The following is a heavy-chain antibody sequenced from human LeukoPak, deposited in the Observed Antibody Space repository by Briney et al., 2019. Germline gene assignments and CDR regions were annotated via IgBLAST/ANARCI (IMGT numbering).Heavy chain of an antibody. V-gene: IGHV1-69*04. D-gene: IGHD3-10*01. J-gene: IGHJ6*02. CDR3: ARDPGDYYYYYAMDV. Sequence: ASVKVSCKASGGTFSSYAISWVRQTPGQGLEWMGRIIPILGIANYAQKFQGRVTITADKSTSTAYMELSSLRSEDTAVYYCARDPGDYYYYYAMDVWGQGTTVTVSS. CDR2: IIPILGIA. CDR1: GGTFSSYA.